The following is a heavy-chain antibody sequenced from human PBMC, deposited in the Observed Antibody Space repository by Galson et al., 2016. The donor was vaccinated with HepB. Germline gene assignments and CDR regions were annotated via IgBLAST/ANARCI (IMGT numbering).Heavy chain of an antibody. Sequence: SLTLSCAASGFSLNNYVMSWVRQAPRKGLEWVATIGGRPAERHSADSVEGRFAISRDNSRSTVSLQMTSLRAEDTAIYYCLKDAQHPIDYWGQGTLVTVSS. V-gene: IGHV3-23*01. CDR3: LKDAQHPIDY. J-gene: IGHJ4*02. CDR2: IGGRPAER. CDR1: GFSLNNYV.